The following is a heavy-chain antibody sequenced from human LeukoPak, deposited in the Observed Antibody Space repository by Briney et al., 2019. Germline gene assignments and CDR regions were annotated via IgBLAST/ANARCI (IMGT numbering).Heavy chain of an antibody. J-gene: IGHJ3*02. Sequence: PGGSLRLSCAASGFTFSSYEMNWVRQAPGKGLEWVPYISSSGSTIYYADSVKGRFTISRDNPKNSLYLQMNSLRAEDTAVYYCARDSGTMVVTHDAFDIWGQGTMVTVSS. D-gene: IGHD4-23*01. CDR1: GFTFSSYE. CDR3: ARDSGTMVVTHDAFDI. CDR2: ISSSGSTI. V-gene: IGHV3-48*03.